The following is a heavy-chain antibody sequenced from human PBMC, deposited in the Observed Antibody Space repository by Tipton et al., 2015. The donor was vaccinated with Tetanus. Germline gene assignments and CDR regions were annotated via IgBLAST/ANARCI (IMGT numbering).Heavy chain of an antibody. V-gene: IGHV5-51*01. CDR2: IYPGDSDT. Sequence: QLVQSGPEVKKPGESLKISCKSSGYNFIRYWIGWVRQMPGKGLEWMGIIYPGDSDTRYSPSFQGQVTISADKSISTAYLQWSSLKTSDTAMYYCARGFGGMATIRGPMFDSWGQGTLVSVTS. CDR3: ARGFGGMATIRGPMFDS. CDR1: GYNFIRYW. J-gene: IGHJ4*02. D-gene: IGHD5-24*01.